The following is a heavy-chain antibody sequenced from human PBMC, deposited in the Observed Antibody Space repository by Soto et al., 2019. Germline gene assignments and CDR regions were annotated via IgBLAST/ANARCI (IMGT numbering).Heavy chain of an antibody. V-gene: IGHV3-9*01. Sequence: EVQLVESGGGLAQPGRSLRLSCAASGFNINYYAMHWVQQAPGKGLEWVSGISWNSDIIGYADSVKGRFTISRDNAKNSLYLQMNSLRAEDTALYYCAKDSQFYYMDVWGQGTTVTVSS. CDR1: GFNINYYA. CDR2: ISWNSDII. J-gene: IGHJ6*03. CDR3: AKDSQFYYMDV.